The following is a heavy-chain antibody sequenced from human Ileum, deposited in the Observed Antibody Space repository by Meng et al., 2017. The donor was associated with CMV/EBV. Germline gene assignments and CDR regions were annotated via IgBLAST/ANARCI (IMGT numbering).Heavy chain of an antibody. CDR3: ARPPARMLDY. Sequence: GESLKISCVASGFTFSTYWMTWVRQVPGKGLEWVANINEDGSAKHYVDPVKGRFTISRDNAKNSLFLQMNTLRVEDTAVYYCARPPARMLDYWGQGELVTVSS. J-gene: IGHJ4*02. CDR1: GFTFSTYW. D-gene: IGHD2-2*01. CDR2: INEDGSAK. V-gene: IGHV3-7*01.